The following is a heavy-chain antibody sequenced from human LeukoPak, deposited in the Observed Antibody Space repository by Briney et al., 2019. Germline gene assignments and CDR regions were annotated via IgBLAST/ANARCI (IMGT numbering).Heavy chain of an antibody. V-gene: IGHV1-2*04. CDR1: GYTFTGYY. J-gene: IGHJ4*02. CDR2: INPNSGGT. CDR3: ARGIDSSSLYYFDY. Sequence: ASVEVSCKASGYTFTGYYMHWVRQAPGQGLEWMGWINPNSGGTNYAQKFQGWVTMTRDTSISTAYMELSRLRSDDTAVYYCARGIDSSSLYYFDYWGQGTLVTVSS. D-gene: IGHD6-13*01.